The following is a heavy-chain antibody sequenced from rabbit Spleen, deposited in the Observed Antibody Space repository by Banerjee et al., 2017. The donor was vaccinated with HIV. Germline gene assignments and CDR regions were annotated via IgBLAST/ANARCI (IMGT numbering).Heavy chain of an antibody. CDR2: IDPVFGIA. V-gene: IGHV1S7*01. Sequence: QLVESGGGLVQPGGSLKLTCTASGFDFSRYYVSWVRQAPGKGLEWIGDIDPVFGIAVYASWVNGRFTISSHNAQNTLYLQLNSLTAADTATYFCVRGASVSGYYSLWGQGTLVTVS. CDR3: VRGASVSGYYSL. CDR1: GFDFSRYY. J-gene: IGHJ6*01. D-gene: IGHD1-1*01.